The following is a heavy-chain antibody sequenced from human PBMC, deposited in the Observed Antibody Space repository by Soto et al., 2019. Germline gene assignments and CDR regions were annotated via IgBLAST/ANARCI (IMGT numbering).Heavy chain of an antibody. Sequence: SETLSLTCTVSGGSISSYYWSWIRQPPGKGLEWIGYIYYSGSTNYNPSLKSRVTISVDTSKNQFSLKLSSVTAADTAVYCCARSRGYCSGGSCFTLTRWGQGTLVTVSS. D-gene: IGHD2-15*01. CDR3: ARSRGYCSGGSCFTLTR. V-gene: IGHV4-59*01. CDR2: IYYSGST. J-gene: IGHJ4*02. CDR1: GGSISSYY.